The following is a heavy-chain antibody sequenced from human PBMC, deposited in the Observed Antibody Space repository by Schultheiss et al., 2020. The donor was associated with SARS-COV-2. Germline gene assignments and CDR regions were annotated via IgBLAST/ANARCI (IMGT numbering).Heavy chain of an antibody. CDR1: GGSVSSGSYY. Sequence: SETLSLTCTVSGGSVSSGSYYWSWIRQPPGKGLEWIGYIYYSGSTNYNPSLKSRVTISVDTSKNQFSLKLSSVTAADTAVYYCARDIAAFDYWGQGTLVTVSS. CDR3: ARDIAAFDY. CDR2: IYYSGST. D-gene: IGHD6-6*01. J-gene: IGHJ4*02. V-gene: IGHV4-61*01.